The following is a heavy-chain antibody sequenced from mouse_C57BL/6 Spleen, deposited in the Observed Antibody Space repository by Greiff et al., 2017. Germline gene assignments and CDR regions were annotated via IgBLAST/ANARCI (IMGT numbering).Heavy chain of an antibody. D-gene: IGHD1-1*01. CDR1: GYTFTDYE. V-gene: IGHV1-15*01. CDR3: TRPYYYGSPFAY. CDR2: IDPETGGT. Sequence: LVESGAELVRPGASVTLSCKASGYTFTDYEMHWVKQTPVHGLEWIGAIDPETGGTAYNQKFKGKAILTADKSSSTAYMELRSLTSEDSAVYYCTRPYYYGSPFAYWGQGTLVTVSA. J-gene: IGHJ3*01.